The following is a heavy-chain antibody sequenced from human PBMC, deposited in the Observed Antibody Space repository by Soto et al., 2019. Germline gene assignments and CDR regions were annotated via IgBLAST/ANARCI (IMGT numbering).Heavy chain of an antibody. Sequence: GGSLKISCAGSGFTFSSYSMGWVRQAPGKGLEWVWAIYGGGCGTCYSGSLQGRVTISTDNSKNTVYLQMNSLRAEDKAVYYCAKDGLPYCTNGVCYKFGDWG. CDR2: IYGGGCGT. D-gene: IGHD2-8*01. V-gene: IGHV3-23*01. CDR3: AKDGLPYCTNGVCYKFGD. J-gene: IGHJ4*01. CDR1: GFTFSSYS.